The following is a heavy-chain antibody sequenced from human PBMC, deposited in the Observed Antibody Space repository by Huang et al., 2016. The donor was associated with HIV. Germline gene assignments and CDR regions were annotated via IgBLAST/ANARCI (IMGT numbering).Heavy chain of an antibody. CDR3: AKVPHPRDYGDYVGGAFDI. Sequence: QVQLVESGGGVVQPGGSLRLSCAASGFTFSSYGMHWVRQAPGKGLGWVAFIRDVGSKKYYADSVKGRFTISRDNSKNTLYLQMNSLRAEDTAVYYCAKVPHPRDYGDYVGGAFDIWGQGTMVTVSS. D-gene: IGHD4-17*01. V-gene: IGHV3-30*02. CDR1: GFTFSSYG. J-gene: IGHJ3*02. CDR2: IRDVGSKK.